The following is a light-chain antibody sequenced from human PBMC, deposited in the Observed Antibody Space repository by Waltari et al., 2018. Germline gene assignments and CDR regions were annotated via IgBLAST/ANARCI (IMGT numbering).Light chain of an antibody. Sequence: DIQMTQSPSTLSASVGDRVTITCRASQSISSWLAWYQQKPGKAPKLLIYKASSLESGVTSRFSGSGSGTEFPLTISSLQPDDFATYDGQQYNSYSPTFGQGTKVDIK. CDR1: QSISSW. CDR3: QQYNSYSPT. CDR2: KAS. J-gene: IGKJ1*01. V-gene: IGKV1-5*03.